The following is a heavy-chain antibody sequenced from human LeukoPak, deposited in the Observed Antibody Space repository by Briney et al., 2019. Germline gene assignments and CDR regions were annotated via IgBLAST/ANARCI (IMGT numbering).Heavy chain of an antibody. CDR3: ARDRGGYIDY. Sequence: GSLRLSCAASGLTVSSNYMSWVRQAPGKGLEWVSVIYTGGSTYYADSVKGRFTISRDNSKNTLYLQMNSLRAEDTAVYYCARDRGGYIDYWGQGTLVTVSS. J-gene: IGHJ4*02. V-gene: IGHV3-53*01. CDR1: GLTVSSNY. CDR2: IYTGGST.